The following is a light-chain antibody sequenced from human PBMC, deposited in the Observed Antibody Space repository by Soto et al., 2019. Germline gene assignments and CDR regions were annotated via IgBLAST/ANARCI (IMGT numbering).Light chain of an antibody. V-gene: IGKV1-9*01. J-gene: IGKJ1*01. CDR1: QGISTY. CDR3: QQLNSYPRT. CDR2: AAY. Sequence: DIQLTQSPSFLSASVGDRVTITCRASQGISTYLAWYQQEPGKAPKLLIYAAYTLQSGVPSRFSGSGSGTEFTLTISSLQPEDCATYYCQQLNSYPRTFGQGTKVEIK.